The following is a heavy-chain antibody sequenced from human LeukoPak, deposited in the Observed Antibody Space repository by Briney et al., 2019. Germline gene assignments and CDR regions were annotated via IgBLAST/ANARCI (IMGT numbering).Heavy chain of an antibody. D-gene: IGHD6-19*01. CDR2: ISYDGSNK. V-gene: IGHV3-30-3*01. Sequence: GGSLRLSCAASGFTFSSYAMHWVRQAPGKGLEWVAVISYDGSNKYYADSVKGRFTISRDNSKNTLYLQMDSLRAEDTAVYYCAKDRAVAGPSYFDYWGQGTLVTVSS. J-gene: IGHJ4*02. CDR1: GFTFSSYA. CDR3: AKDRAVAGPSYFDY.